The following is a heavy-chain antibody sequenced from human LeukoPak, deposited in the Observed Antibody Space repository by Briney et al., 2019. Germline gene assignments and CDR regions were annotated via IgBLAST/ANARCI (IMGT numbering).Heavy chain of an antibody. CDR3: ARDSRQGYSSSWYGGMDYYFDY. V-gene: IGHV4-59*12. CDR1: GGSISSYY. D-gene: IGHD6-13*01. J-gene: IGHJ4*02. CDR2: IYYSGST. Sequence: SETLSLTCTVSGGSISSYYWSWIRQPPGKGLEWIGYIYYSGSTNYNPSLKSRVTISVDTSKNQFSLKLSSVTAADTAVYYCARDSRQGYSSSWYGGMDYYFDYWGQGTLVTVSS.